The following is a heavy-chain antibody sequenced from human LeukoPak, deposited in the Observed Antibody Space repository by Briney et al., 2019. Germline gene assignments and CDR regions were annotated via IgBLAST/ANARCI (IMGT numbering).Heavy chain of an antibody. V-gene: IGHV3-7*01. D-gene: IGHD1-7*01. CDR2: IKEDGSGK. J-gene: IGHJ5*02. CDR3: VSTTGP. Sequence: GGSLGLSCGASGFTFSYYWMRWVREAPGKGLEWVANIKEDGSGKTYVDSVRGRFTVSIDNAKNSVYLQMSNLRAEDTAVYYCVSTTGPWGQGTLVTVSS. CDR1: GFTFSYYW.